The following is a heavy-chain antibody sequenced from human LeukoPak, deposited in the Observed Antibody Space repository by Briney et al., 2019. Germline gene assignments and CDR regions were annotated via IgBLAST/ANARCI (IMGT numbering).Heavy chain of an antibody. CDR3: NIGVAGPYYFDY. D-gene: IGHD6-19*01. CDR2: INPNSGGT. V-gene: IGHV1-2*02. J-gene: IGHJ4*02. CDR1: GYTFTGYY. Sequence: ASVTVSCTTSGYTFTGYYMHWVRQAPCQGLEWMGWINPNSGGTNYAQKFQGRDTLNRDTPISTTNMELSKLSSDDTAVCICNIGVAGPYYFDYWLQGTLLTVCS.